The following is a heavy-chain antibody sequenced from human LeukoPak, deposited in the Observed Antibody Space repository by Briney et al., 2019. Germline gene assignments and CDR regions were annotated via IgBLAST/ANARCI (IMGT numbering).Heavy chain of an antibody. V-gene: IGHV3-30*04. Sequence: GGSLRLSCAASGFTFSSYEMNWVRQAPGKGLEWVAVTSYDGSNEYYADSMKGRFTISRDNSKDTLYLQMNSLRTEDTAVYYCARGPSGYDPYFDYWGQGTLVTVSS. J-gene: IGHJ4*02. D-gene: IGHD5-12*01. CDR3: ARGPSGYDPYFDY. CDR1: GFTFSSYE. CDR2: TSYDGSNE.